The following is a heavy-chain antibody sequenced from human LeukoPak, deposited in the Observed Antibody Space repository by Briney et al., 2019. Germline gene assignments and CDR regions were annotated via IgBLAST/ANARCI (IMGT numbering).Heavy chain of an antibody. CDR1: GFTFSSYG. V-gene: IGHV3-30*03. Sequence: GKSLRLSCAASGFTFSSYGMHWVRQAPGKGLEWVAVISSDGSSKYYTDSVKGRFTISRDNSKSTLYLQMNSLRAEDTAAYYCARGENSKTYPVSGYWGQGTLVTVSS. CDR3: ARGENSKTYPVSGY. D-gene: IGHD2/OR15-2a*01. J-gene: IGHJ4*02. CDR2: ISSDGSSK.